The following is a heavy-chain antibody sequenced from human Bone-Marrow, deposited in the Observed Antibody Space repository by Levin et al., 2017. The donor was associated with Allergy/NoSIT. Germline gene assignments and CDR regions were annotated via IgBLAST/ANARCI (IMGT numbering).Heavy chain of an antibody. CDR3: AKDRSTMVRALPAD. Sequence: GESLKISCAASGFTFSSYGMHWVRQAPGKGLEWVAFIAYDGTYKVYGDSVKGRCTVSRDNSKNTPYLQMKSLIAEDTAVYYCAKDRSTMVRALPADWGQGTLVTVSS. V-gene: IGHV3-30*18. CDR1: GFTFSSYG. J-gene: IGHJ4*02. CDR2: IAYDGTYK. D-gene: IGHD3-10*01.